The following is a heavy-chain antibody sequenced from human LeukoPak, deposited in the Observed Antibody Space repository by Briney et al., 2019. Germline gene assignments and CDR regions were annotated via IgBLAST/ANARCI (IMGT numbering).Heavy chain of an antibody. CDR2: INDSGST. CDR1: GGSFSGYY. D-gene: IGHD6-19*01. V-gene: IGHV4-34*01. J-gene: IGHJ4*02. CDR3: ARDRSGYSSGWYFGY. Sequence: PSETLSLTCAVYGGSFSGYYWSWIRQPPEKGLEWIGEINDSGSTNYNPSLKSRVTISVDTSKNQFSLKLSSVTAADTAVYYCARDRSGYSSGWYFGYWGQGTLVTVSS.